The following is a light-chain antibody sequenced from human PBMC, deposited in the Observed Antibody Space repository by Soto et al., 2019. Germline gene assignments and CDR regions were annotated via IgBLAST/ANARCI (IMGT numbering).Light chain of an antibody. CDR1: QGISNS. V-gene: IGKV1-27*01. Sequence: DVQITQSPSSLSASVGDRVTITCRASQGISNSLAWYQQRPGRVPKLLIYGASNLQSEVPSRFSGSGSGTDFTLTISSLQPEDVATYYCQKYDSAARTFGQGTKVDIK. CDR3: QKYDSAART. CDR2: GAS. J-gene: IGKJ1*01.